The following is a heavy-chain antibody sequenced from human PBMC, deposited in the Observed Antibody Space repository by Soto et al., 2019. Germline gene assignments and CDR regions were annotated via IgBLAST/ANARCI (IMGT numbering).Heavy chain of an antibody. D-gene: IGHD6-13*01. CDR2: ISYSGST. CDR1: GGYISSGDYY. V-gene: IGHV4-30-4*01. J-gene: IGHJ5*02. Sequence: LTCSVSGGYISSGDYYWSWIRQPPGKSLEWIGNISYSGSTSYNPSLKSRAPISVDTSKIQFSLRLTSVTASDTAVYYCARFYSSTLSKCFDPWGQGTLVXV. CDR3: ARFYSSTLSKCFDP.